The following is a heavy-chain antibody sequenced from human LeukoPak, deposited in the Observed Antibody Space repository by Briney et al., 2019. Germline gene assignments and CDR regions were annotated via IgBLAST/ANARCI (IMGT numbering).Heavy chain of an antibody. Sequence: PSETLSLTCGVSAYSISSGYYWGWIRQSPVKGLEWIGSIYHSGNNYYNPSLKSRVTISVDTSANQFSLKLNSVTAADTAVYYCARPMGATGAFDYWGQGTLVTVSS. CDR2: IYHSGNN. CDR3: ARPMGATGAFDY. V-gene: IGHV4-38-2*01. CDR1: AYSISSGYY. J-gene: IGHJ4*02. D-gene: IGHD1-26*01.